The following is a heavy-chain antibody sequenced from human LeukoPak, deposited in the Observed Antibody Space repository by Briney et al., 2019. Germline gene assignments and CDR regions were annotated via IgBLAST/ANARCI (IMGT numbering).Heavy chain of an antibody. CDR1: GDSISSYY. CDR2: ISDSGIS. D-gene: IGHD6-6*01. Sequence: SETLSLTCTVSGDSISSYYWSWVRQPPGKGLEWIGYISDSGISNCNPSLKSRVTMSLDTSKNQLSLKVNSVTAADTAVYYCARGLGHSHPRSSSSSRMTIYYYYMDVWGKGATVTVSS. V-gene: IGHV4-59*01. CDR3: ARGLGHSHPRSSSSSRMTIYYYYMDV. J-gene: IGHJ6*03.